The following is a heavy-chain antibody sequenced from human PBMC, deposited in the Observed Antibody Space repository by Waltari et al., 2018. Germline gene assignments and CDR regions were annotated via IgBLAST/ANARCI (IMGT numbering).Heavy chain of an antibody. CDR3: TRTRYCSTTTCQVDWFDP. Sequence: EVQLVESGGGLVQPGGSLRLSCAASGFTFSSYWMHWVRQAPGKGLVWDSRRKGCGGRTSYADCVKGRFTISRDNANNTLYLQMNSLRAEDTAVYYCTRTRYCSTTTCQVDWFDPWGQGTLVTVSS. J-gene: IGHJ5*02. V-gene: IGHV3-74*01. D-gene: IGHD2-2*01. CDR1: GFTFSSYW. CDR2: RKGCGGRT.